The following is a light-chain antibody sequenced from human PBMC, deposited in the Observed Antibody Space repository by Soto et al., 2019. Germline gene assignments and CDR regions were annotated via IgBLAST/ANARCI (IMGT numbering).Light chain of an antibody. Sequence: EIVLTQSPGTLSLSPGERATLSCRASQSVSSSFSAWYQQKPGQAPRLLIYGASSRATGIPDRFSGSGSGTDFTLTISRLEPEDFVVYYCHQYGSSPATFGQGTKVDIK. V-gene: IGKV3-20*01. CDR3: HQYGSSPAT. CDR1: QSVSSSF. CDR2: GAS. J-gene: IGKJ1*01.